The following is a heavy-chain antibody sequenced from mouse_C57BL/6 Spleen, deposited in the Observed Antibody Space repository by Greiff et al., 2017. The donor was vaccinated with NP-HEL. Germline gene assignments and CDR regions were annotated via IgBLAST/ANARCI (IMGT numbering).Heavy chain of an antibody. CDR3: ALIVDYFDY. CDR1: GYTFTSYW. CDR2: IDPSDSYT. D-gene: IGHD1-1*01. Sequence: QVQLKQPGAELVMPGASVKLSCKASGYTFTSYWMHWVKQRPGQGLEWIGEIDPSDSYTNYNQKFKGKSTLTVDKSSSTAYMQLSSLTSEDSAVYYCALIVDYFDYWGQGTTLTVSS. J-gene: IGHJ2*01. V-gene: IGHV1-69*01.